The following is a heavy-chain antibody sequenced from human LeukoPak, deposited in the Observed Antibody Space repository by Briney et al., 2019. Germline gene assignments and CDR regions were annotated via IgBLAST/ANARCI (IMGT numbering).Heavy chain of an antibody. CDR2: IIPIFDTA. J-gene: IGHJ6*02. CDR3: ARISLGAIWGYYYGMDV. CDR1: GGTFSSYS. V-gene: IGHV1-69*13. D-gene: IGHD1-26*01. Sequence: SVKVSCKASGGTFSSYSISWVRQAPGQGLEWVGGIIPIFDTADYAQKFQGRVTITADESTSTAYMELSSLRSEDTAVFYCARISLGAIWGYYYGMDVWGQGTTVTVSS.